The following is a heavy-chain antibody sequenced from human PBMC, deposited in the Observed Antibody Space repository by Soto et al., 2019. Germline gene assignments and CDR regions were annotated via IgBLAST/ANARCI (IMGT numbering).Heavy chain of an antibody. Sequence: GESLKISCKGSGYSFTSYWIGWVRQMPGKGLEWMGIIYPGDSDTRYSPSFQGQVTISADKSISTAYLQWSSLKASATAMYYCARLAAAGTYHYYYGMDVWGQGTTVTVSS. CDR3: ARLAAAGTYHYYYGMDV. J-gene: IGHJ6*02. D-gene: IGHD6-13*01. CDR1: GYSFTSYW. V-gene: IGHV5-51*01. CDR2: IYPGDSDT.